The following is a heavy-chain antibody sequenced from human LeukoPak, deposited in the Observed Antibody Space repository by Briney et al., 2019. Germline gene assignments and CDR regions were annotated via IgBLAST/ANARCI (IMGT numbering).Heavy chain of an antibody. Sequence: ASVKVSCKASGYTFTTYDMHWVRQAPGQGLVWMGLINPNSGGTNYAQKFQGRVTMTRDTSISTAYMELSRLRSDDTAVYYCARDGYNSRWYYYYGMDVWGQGTTVTVSS. CDR1: GYTFTTYD. J-gene: IGHJ6*02. D-gene: IGHD5-24*01. CDR2: INPNSGGT. CDR3: ARDGYNSRWYYYYGMDV. V-gene: IGHV1-2*02.